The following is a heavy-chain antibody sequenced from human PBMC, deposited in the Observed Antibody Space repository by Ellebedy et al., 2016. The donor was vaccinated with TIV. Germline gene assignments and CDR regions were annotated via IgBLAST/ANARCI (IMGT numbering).Heavy chain of an antibody. CDR1: GYTFTSYA. CDR2: INTNTGNP. CDR3: ARGYGSGDGHYYYYYYMDV. Sequence: ASVKVSCKASGYTFTSYAMHWVRQAPGQRLEWMGWINTNTGNPTYAQGFTGRFVFSLDTSVSTAYLQISSLKAEDTAVYYCARGYGSGDGHYYYYYYMDVWGQGTMVTVSS. J-gene: IGHJ6*03. D-gene: IGHD3-10*01. V-gene: IGHV7-4-1*02.